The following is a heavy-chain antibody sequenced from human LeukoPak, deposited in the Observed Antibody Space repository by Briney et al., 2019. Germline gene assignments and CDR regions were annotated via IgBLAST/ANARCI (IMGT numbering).Heavy chain of an antibody. J-gene: IGHJ6*02. CDR3: ATEDTAMVGAYYYGMDV. V-gene: IGHV1-24*01. CDR1: GYTLTELS. Sequence: GASVTVSCKVSGYTLTELSMHWVRQAPGKGLEWMGGFNPEDGETIYAQKFQGRVTMTEDTSTDTAYMELSSLRSEDTAVYYCATEDTAMVGAYYYGMDVWGQGTTVTVSS. D-gene: IGHD5-18*01. CDR2: FNPEDGET.